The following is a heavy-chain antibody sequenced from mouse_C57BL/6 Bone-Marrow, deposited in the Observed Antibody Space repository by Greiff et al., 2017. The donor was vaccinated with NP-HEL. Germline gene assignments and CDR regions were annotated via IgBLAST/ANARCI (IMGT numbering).Heavy chain of an antibody. CDR2: ISSGGSYT. Sequence: DVMLVESGGDLVKPGGSLKLSCAASGFTFSSYGMSWVRQTPDKRLEWVATISSGGSYTYYPDSVKGRFTISRDNAKNTLYLQMSSLKSEDTAMYYCARRDDYGSLSYWGQGTTLTVSS. J-gene: IGHJ2*01. V-gene: IGHV5-6*02. D-gene: IGHD2-4*01. CDR3: ARRDDYGSLSY. CDR1: GFTFSSYG.